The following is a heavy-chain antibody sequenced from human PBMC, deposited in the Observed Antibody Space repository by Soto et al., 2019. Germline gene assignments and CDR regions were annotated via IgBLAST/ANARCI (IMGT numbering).Heavy chain of an antibody. V-gene: IGHV1-2*02. J-gene: IGHJ4*02. Sequence: ASVKVSCKASGYTFTGYYMHWVRQAPGQGLEWMGWINPNSGGTNYAQKFQGRVTMTRDTSISTAYMELSRLRSDDTAVYYCARVNVVVVAATRAYYFDYWGQGTLVTVSS. CDR1: GYTFTGYY. CDR3: ARVNVVVVAATRAYYFDY. CDR2: INPNSGGT. D-gene: IGHD2-15*01.